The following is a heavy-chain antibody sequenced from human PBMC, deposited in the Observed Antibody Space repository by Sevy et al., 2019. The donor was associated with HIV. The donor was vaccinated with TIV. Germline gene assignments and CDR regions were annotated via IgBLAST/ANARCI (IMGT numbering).Heavy chain of an antibody. Sequence: GGSLRLSCAASGFTFSSYGMHWVRQAPGKGLEWVAFIRYDGSNKYYADSVKGRFTISRDNSKNTLYLQMNRLRAEDTAVYYCAKDPISAGGYYGMDVWGQGTTVTVSS. J-gene: IGHJ6*02. CDR3: AKDPISAGGYYGMDV. CDR2: IRYDGSNK. CDR1: GFTFSSYG. V-gene: IGHV3-30*02. D-gene: IGHD3-3*02.